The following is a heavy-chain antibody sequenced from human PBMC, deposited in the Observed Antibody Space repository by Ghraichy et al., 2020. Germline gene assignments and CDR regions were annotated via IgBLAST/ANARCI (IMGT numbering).Heavy chain of an antibody. CDR1: GFTFRNYW. CDR3: ARGSKKNQTITSLIFDL. CDR2: IKQDRSEK. D-gene: IGHD3-10*01. Sequence: GGSLRLSCAASGFTFRNYWMSWVRQAPGQGLEWVANIKQDRSEKYYVDSVKGRFTISRDNAKNSLYLQMNSLRAEDTAVYYCARGSKKNQTITSLIFDLWGQGTMVTVSS. J-gene: IGHJ3*01. V-gene: IGHV3-7*01.